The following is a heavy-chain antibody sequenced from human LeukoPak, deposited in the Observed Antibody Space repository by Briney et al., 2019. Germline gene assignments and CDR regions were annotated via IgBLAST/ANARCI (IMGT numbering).Heavy chain of an antibody. CDR2: IGQDAIKK. V-gene: IGHV3-30*02. CDR1: GYTFSSYG. Sequence: GGSLRLSCAASGYTFSSYGMHWVRQAPGKGLEWVAFIGQDAIKKYYADSVKGRFTISRDNSKFTLDLQMHSLRAEDTAVYYCAKDFFPAYYYDTTGYPNVWGKGTTVTGSS. D-gene: IGHD3-22*01. J-gene: IGHJ6*04. CDR3: AKDFFPAYYYDTTGYPNV.